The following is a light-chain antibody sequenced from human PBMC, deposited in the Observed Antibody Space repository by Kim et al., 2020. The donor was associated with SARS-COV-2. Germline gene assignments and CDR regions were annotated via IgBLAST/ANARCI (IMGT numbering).Light chain of an antibody. CDR1: QNVYNY. J-gene: IGKJ2*01. Sequence: EIVLTQSPATLSLSPGDRATLSCRASQNVYNYLAWFQQKPGQPPRLLIYDASHRATGIPARFSGSGSGTDFTLTISSLEPEDFAVYYCQQRSSWPYTFGQGTKLEI. CDR3: QQRSSWPYT. CDR2: DAS. V-gene: IGKV3-11*01.